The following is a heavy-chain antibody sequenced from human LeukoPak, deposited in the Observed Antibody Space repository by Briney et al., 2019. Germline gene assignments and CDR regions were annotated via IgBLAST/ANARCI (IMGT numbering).Heavy chain of an antibody. CDR1: GFTFSSYA. Sequence: GGSLRLSCAAPGFTFSSYAMHWVRQATGKGLEWVAVISYDGSNKYYADSVKGRFTISRDNSKNTLYLQMNSLRAEDTAVYYCARDGSGSYMDYWGQGTLVTVSS. J-gene: IGHJ4*02. V-gene: IGHV3-30-3*01. CDR3: ARDGSGSYMDY. CDR2: ISYDGSNK. D-gene: IGHD1-26*01.